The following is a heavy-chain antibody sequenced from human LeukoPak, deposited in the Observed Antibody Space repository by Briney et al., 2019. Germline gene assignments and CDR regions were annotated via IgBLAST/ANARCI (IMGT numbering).Heavy chain of an antibody. V-gene: IGHV4-34*01. CDR3: ARRVITTRWFDP. Sequence: RTGGSLRLSCAASGFTFSSYAMSWIRQPPGKGLEWIGEINHSGSTNYNPSLKSRVTISVDTSKNQFSLKLSSVTAADTAVYYCARRVITTRWFDPWGQGTLVTVSS. CDR2: INHSGST. D-gene: IGHD3-22*01. J-gene: IGHJ5*02. CDR1: GFTFSSYA.